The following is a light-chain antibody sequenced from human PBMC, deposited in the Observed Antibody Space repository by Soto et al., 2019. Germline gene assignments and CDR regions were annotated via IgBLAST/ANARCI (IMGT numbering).Light chain of an antibody. Sequence: DIQMTQCPSTLSASVGDRVTITCRASQSISNWLAWYQQKPGKAPKLLIFDASILESGVPSRFSGSGSGTEFTLTISSLQPDDFATYYCQHYNSYSEAFGQGTKVDIK. V-gene: IGKV1-5*01. CDR1: QSISNW. J-gene: IGKJ1*01. CDR2: DAS. CDR3: QHYNSYSEA.